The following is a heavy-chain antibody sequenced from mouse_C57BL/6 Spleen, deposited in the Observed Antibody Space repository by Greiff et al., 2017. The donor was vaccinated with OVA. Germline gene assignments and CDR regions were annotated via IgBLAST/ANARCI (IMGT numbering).Heavy chain of an antibody. Sequence: QLQQPGAELVRPGSSVKLSCKASGYTFTSYWMHWVKQRPIQGLEWIGNIDPSDSETHYNQKFKDKATLTVDKSSSTAYMQLSSLTSEDSAVYYCARLGGYSYYFDYWGQGTTLTVSS. J-gene: IGHJ2*01. CDR1: GYTFTSYW. CDR3: ARLGGYSYYFDY. CDR2: IDPSDSET. V-gene: IGHV1-52*01. D-gene: IGHD2-3*01.